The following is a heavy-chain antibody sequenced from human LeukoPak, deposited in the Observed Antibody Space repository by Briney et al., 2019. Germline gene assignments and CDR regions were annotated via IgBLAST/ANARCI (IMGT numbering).Heavy chain of an antibody. J-gene: IGHJ4*02. Sequence: GSLRLSCAASGFSVSSNYMNWVRQAPGKGLEWIGSIYYSGSTYYDPSLKSRVTISVDTSKNQFSLKLSSVTAADTAVYYCARQIYRYSSSWYEYWGQGTLVTVSS. CDR2: IYYSGST. CDR1: GFSVSSNY. CDR3: ARQIYRYSSSWYEY. D-gene: IGHD6-13*01. V-gene: IGHV4-39*01.